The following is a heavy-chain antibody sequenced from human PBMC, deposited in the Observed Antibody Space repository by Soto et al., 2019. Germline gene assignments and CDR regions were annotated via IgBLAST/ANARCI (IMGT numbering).Heavy chain of an antibody. CDR3: ARDSYSGSPGFVS. V-gene: IGHV4-61*08. J-gene: IGHJ4*02. CDR2: IFYTGAT. Sequence: PSETLSLTCSVSGGSLSSGGSYWSWIRQPPGKGLEYIGYIFYTGATNYNPYLKSRVIISVDTSRNQFSLKLSSVSAADTAVYYCARDSYSGSPGFVSGGQGSMVSVSP. D-gene: IGHD5-18*01. CDR1: GGSLSSGGSY.